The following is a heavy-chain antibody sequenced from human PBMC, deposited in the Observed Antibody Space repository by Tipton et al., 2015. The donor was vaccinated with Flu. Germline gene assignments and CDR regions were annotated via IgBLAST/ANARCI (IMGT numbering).Heavy chain of an antibody. CDR3: ARGPITPRVASPFDV. D-gene: IGHD3-3*02. Sequence: QLVQSGAEVKKPGSSVKVSCKASGGTFSSYAISWVRQAPGQGLEWMGWISAYNGYTNYAQKLQGRITMTTDTSTSTAYMNLRSLRSDDTAVYYCARGPITPRVASPFDVWGQGTMVTVSS. CDR2: ISAYNGYT. CDR1: GGTFSSYA. J-gene: IGHJ3*01. V-gene: IGHV1-18*01.